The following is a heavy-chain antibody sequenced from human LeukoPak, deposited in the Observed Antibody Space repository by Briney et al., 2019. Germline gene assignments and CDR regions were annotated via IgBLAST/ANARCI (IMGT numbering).Heavy chain of an antibody. CDR2: MNPNSGNT. D-gene: IGHD6-6*01. CDR1: GYTFTSYD. V-gene: IGHV1-8*01. Sequence: ASVKVSCKASGYTFTSYDINWVRQATGQGLEWMGWMNPNSGNTGYAQKFQGRVTMTRNTSISTAYMELSSLRSEDTAVYYCARGIAARYWFDPWGQGTLVTVSS. J-gene: IGHJ5*02. CDR3: ARGIAARYWFDP.